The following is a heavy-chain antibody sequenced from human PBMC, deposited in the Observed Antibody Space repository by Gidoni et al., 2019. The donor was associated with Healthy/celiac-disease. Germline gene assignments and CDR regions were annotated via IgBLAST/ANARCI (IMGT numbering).Heavy chain of an antibody. CDR2: IYSSGST. D-gene: IGHD3-3*01. V-gene: IGHV4-39*01. J-gene: IGHJ4*02. CDR3: ARAEYDFWSGLRGYYFDY. Sequence: QLQLQESGPGLGKPSETLSLTCTVAGGSISSSSYDWGWIRQPPGKGLEWLGSIYSSGSTYSTPSLKSRVTISVDTSKNQFSLKLSSVTAADTAVYYCARAEYDFWSGLRGYYFDYWGQGTLVTVSS. CDR1: GGSISSSSYD.